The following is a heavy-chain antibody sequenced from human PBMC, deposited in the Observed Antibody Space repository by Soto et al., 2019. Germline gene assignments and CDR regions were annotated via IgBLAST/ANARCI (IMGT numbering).Heavy chain of an antibody. CDR3: GHATALCTSAHCYARGLYLDY. V-gene: IGHV2-5*02. D-gene: IGHD3-10*02. J-gene: IGHJ4*02. CDR2: IYWDDDK. Sequence: ESGPTLVNPTQTLTLTCTFSGFSLSSSGAAVDWVRQPPGRALEWLARIYWDDDKRYSPSLNSRLTIFKDTPKNQVVLTMTNVDPVDSATYFCGHATALCTSAHCYARGLYLDYWGQGILVTVSS. CDR1: GFSLSSSGAA.